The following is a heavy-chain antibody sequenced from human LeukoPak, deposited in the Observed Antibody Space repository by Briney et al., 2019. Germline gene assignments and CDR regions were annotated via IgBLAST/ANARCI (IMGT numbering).Heavy chain of an antibody. CDR2: ISGSGGST. J-gene: IGHJ4*02. D-gene: IGHD1-26*01. CDR1: GFTFSSYA. CDR3: AKDLTGIVDPLWY. V-gene: IGHV3-23*01. Sequence: GGSLRLYCAASGFTFSSYAMSWVRQAPGKGLEWVSAISGSGGSTYYADSVKGRFTISRDNSKNTLYLQMNSLRAEDTAVYYCAKDLTGIVDPLWYWGQGTLVTVSS.